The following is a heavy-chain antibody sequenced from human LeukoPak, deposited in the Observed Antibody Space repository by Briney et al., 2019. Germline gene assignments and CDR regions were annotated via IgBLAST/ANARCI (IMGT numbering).Heavy chain of an antibody. CDR1: GFTFDDYG. CDR2: INWNGGST. V-gene: IGHV3-20*04. CDR3: AREGFTMIEYYYYYYMDV. J-gene: IGHJ6*03. Sequence: PGGSLRLSCAASGFTFDDYGMSWVRQAPGQGLEWVSGINWNGGSTGYADSVKGRFTISRDNAKNSLYLQMNSLRAEDTALYYCAREGFTMIEYYYYYYMDVWGKGTTVTVSS. D-gene: IGHD3-22*01.